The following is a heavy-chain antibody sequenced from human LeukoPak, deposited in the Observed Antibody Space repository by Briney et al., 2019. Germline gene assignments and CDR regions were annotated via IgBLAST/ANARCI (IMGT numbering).Heavy chain of an antibody. Sequence: GGSLRLSCAASGFTFSSYAMSWVRQAPGKGLEWVSAISGSGGSTYYADSVKGRFTISRDNSKNTLYLQMNSLRAEDTAVYYCAKGYCSGGSCYRGVPDYWGQGTLVTVSS. D-gene: IGHD2-15*01. CDR3: AKGYCSGGSCYRGVPDY. CDR1: GFTFSSYA. J-gene: IGHJ4*02. V-gene: IGHV3-23*01. CDR2: ISGSGGST.